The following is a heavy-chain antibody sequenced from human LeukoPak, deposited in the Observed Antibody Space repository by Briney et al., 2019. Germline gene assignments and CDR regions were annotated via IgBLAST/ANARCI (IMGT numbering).Heavy chain of an antibody. CDR3: AKIDSSAYYFDAFDI. Sequence: PGGSLRLSCAASGFTFSSYAMSWVRQAPGKGLEWVSGIIGGGGGTYDADSVKGRFTISRDNSKKTLYLQMNSLRAEDTAVYYCAKIDSSAYYFDAFDIWGQGTMVTVSS. CDR1: GFTFSSYA. J-gene: IGHJ3*02. D-gene: IGHD3-22*01. V-gene: IGHV3-23*01. CDR2: IIGGGGGT.